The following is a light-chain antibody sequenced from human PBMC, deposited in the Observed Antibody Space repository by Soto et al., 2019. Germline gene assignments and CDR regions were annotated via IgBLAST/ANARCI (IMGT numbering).Light chain of an antibody. J-gene: IGKJ4*01. CDR3: QQSYKTLLT. CDR1: QSISSY. CDR2: AAS. Sequence: DIQMTQSPSSLSASVGDSVTITCRASQSISSYLNWYQQKPGRAPNLLIYAASNLQSGVPSRFSGSGSGTDFTLTISSLQPEDFATYYCQQSYKTLLTFGGGTKVDIK. V-gene: IGKV1-39*01.